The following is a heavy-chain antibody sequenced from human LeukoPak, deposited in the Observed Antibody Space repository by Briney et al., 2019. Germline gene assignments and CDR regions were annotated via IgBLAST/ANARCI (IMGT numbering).Heavy chain of an antibody. CDR1: GFTFNRFS. Sequence: PGGSLRLSCAASGFTFNRFSMAWVRQAPGKGLEWVATVKRDGSDKYYVDSVKGRFTISRDNAKNTLYLQMNSLRAEDTAVYYCARVVDTAMVTIAFDIWGQGTMVTVSS. V-gene: IGHV3-7*02. J-gene: IGHJ3*02. CDR2: VKRDGSDK. D-gene: IGHD5-18*01. CDR3: ARVVDTAMVTIAFDI.